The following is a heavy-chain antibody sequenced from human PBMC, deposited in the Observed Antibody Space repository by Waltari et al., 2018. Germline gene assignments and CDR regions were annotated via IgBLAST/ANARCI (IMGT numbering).Heavy chain of an antibody. CDR3: ARDPPGVAVSGKG. Sequence: EVQLVESGGGLIQPGGSLRLSCAVSGFTVGNNYMSWVRQAPGKGLEWISLIYSGDGIHYADSVKGRFTISRDSSKNTLYLQMNSLRVEDTAVYYCARDPPGVAVSGKGWGQGTLVTVSS. CDR1: GFTVGNNY. V-gene: IGHV3-53*01. CDR2: IYSGDGI. D-gene: IGHD6-19*01. J-gene: IGHJ4*02.